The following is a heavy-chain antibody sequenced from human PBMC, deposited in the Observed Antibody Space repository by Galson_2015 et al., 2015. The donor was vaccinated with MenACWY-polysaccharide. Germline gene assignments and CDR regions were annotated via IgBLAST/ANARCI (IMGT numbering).Heavy chain of an antibody. CDR3: ARTYYDFWSGYILDAFDI. Sequence: SVKVSCKASGYTFTSYGISWVRQAPGQGLEWMGWISAYNGNTNYAQKLQGRVTMTTDTSTSTAYMELRSPRSDDTAVYYCARTYYDFWSGYILDAFDIWGQGTMVTVSS. D-gene: IGHD3-3*01. J-gene: IGHJ3*02. V-gene: IGHV1-18*01. CDR1: GYTFTSYG. CDR2: ISAYNGNT.